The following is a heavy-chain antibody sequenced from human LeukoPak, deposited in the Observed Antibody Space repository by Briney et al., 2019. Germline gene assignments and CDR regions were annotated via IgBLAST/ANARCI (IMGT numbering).Heavy chain of an antibody. CDR3: ARDRSDPYCSSTSCYRQDYYYYMDV. V-gene: IGHV3-33*05. D-gene: IGHD2-2*02. CDR2: IQYDGSNK. J-gene: IGHJ6*03. Sequence: GGSLRLSCTASGFTFSSYGMHWVRQAPGKGLEWVAIIQYDGSNKHYVDSVQGRFTISRDNSKNTLYLQMNSLRAEDTAVYYCARDRSDPYCSSTSCYRQDYYYYMDVWGKGTTVTVSS. CDR1: GFTFSSYG.